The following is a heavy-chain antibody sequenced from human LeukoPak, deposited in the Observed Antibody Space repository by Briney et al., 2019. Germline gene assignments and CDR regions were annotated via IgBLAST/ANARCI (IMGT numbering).Heavy chain of an antibody. D-gene: IGHD1-26*01. Sequence: SETLSLTCTVSGGSTSSGDYYWSWIRQPAGEGLEWIGRILPSGSTNYNPSLKSRVTISIDTSKNQFSLNLSSVTAADTAVYYCARDGGTYYYDWFDPWGQGTLVTVSS. CDR1: GGSTSSGDYY. J-gene: IGHJ5*02. CDR2: ILPSGST. V-gene: IGHV4-61*02. CDR3: ARDGGTYYYDWFDP.